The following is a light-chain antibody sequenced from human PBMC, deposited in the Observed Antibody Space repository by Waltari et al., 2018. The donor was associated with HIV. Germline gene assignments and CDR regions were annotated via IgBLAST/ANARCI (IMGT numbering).Light chain of an antibody. CDR1: QSVLYSSNNKNY. CDR2: WAS. J-gene: IGKJ1*01. CDR3: QQYYSDFPT. V-gene: IGKV4-1*01. Sequence: DIVMTQSPDSLALSLGERAIITCKASQSVLYSSNNKNYLAWYQQKPGQSPKLLIYWASSRESGIPDRFSGSGSGTDFTLTISSLQAEDVALYYCQQYYSDFPTFGQGTKVEIK.